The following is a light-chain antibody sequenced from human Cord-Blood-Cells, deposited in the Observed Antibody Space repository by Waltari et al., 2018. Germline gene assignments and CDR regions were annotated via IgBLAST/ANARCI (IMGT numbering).Light chain of an antibody. CDR1: HSVSSN. Sequence: EIVMTQSPATLSVPLGERATLSCRASHSVSSNLAWYQQKPGQAPRLLIYGASTRATGIPARFSCSGSRTEFTLTISSLQSEDFAVYYCQQYNNWPPYSFGQGTKLEIK. CDR3: QQYNNWPPYS. J-gene: IGKJ2*03. V-gene: IGKV3-15*01. CDR2: GAS.